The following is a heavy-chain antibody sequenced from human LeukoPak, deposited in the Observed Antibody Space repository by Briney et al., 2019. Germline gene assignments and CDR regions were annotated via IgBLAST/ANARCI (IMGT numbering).Heavy chain of an antibody. J-gene: IGHJ6*02. CDR3: ARTYPAFPMDV. CDR2: IYYSGST. D-gene: IGHD2-2*01. Sequence: SETLSLTRTVSGGSVSSGSYYWSRIRQPPGKGLEWIGYIYYSGSTNYNPSLKSRVTISVDTSKNQFSLKLSSVTAADTAVYYCARTYPAFPMDVWGQRTTVTVSS. V-gene: IGHV4-61*01. CDR1: GGSVSSGSYY.